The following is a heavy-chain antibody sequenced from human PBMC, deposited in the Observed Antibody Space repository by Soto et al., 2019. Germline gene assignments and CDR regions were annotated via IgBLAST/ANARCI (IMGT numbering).Heavy chain of an antibody. CDR1: GYTFTNYY. CDR2: INPSGGST. V-gene: IGHV1-46*01. J-gene: IGHJ4*02. D-gene: IGHD4-4*01. CDR3: ARTSLDYICDY. Sequence: QVQLVRSGAEVKKPGAAVKVSCKASGYTFTNYYIHWVRQAPGQGLEWMGVINPSGGSTTYAQRFQGRVTLTRDTSTSTVYMQMSSLSSGDTAIYYCARTSLDYICDYWGQGTLVTVSS.